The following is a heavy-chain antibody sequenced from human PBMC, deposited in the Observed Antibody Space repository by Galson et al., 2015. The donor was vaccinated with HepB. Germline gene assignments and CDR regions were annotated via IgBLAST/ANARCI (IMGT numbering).Heavy chain of an antibody. D-gene: IGHD6-13*01. CDR2: IYSGGST. CDR3: AIDGYSSSWYVRYFDL. Sequence: SLRLSCAASGFTVSSNYMSWVRQAPGKGLEWVSVIYSGGSTYYADSVKGRFTISRDNSKNTLYLQMNSLRAEDTAVYYCAIDGYSSSWYVRYFDLWGRGTLVTVSS. J-gene: IGHJ2*01. CDR1: GFTVSSNY. V-gene: IGHV3-66*01.